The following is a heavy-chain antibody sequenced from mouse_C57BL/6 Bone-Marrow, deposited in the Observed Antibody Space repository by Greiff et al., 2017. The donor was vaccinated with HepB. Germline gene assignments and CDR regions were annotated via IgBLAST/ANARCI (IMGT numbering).Heavy chain of an antibody. CDR3: ARWLYDGPGGFAY. CDR2: ISSGSSTI. D-gene: IGHD2-3*01. Sequence: EVQGVESGGGLVKPGGSLKLSCAASGFTFSDYGMHWVRQAPEKGLEWVAYISSGSSTIYYADTVKGRFTISRDNAKNTLFLQLTSLRSEDTAMYYCARWLYDGPGGFAYWGQGTLVTVSA. CDR1: GFTFSDYG. V-gene: IGHV5-17*01. J-gene: IGHJ3*01.